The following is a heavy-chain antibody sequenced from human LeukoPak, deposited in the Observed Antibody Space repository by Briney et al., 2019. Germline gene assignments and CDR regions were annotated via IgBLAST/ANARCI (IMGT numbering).Heavy chain of an antibody. J-gene: IGHJ4*02. CDR3: AKDSYSSSWYAAAFDY. CDR1: GFTFDDYA. D-gene: IGHD6-13*01. V-gene: IGHV3-9*01. Sequence: HPGGSLRLSCAASGFTFDDYAMHWARQAPGKGLEWVSGISWNSGSIGYADSVKGRFTISRDNAKNSLYLQMNSLRAEDTALYYCAKDSYSSSWYAAAFDYWGQGTLVTVSS. CDR2: ISWNSGSI.